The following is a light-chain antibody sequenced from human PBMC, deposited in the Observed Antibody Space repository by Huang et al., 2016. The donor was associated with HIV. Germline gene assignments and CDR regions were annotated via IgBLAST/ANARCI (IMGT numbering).Light chain of an antibody. CDR1: QTVDMY. Sequence: DIQMTQSPSSLSASIGDRVTMSCRASQTVDMYLNWYQQTPGRAPKLLIDAASNLQRDVPSRFSGTGAGTNFTLTISSLQPEDFVIYFCQQTYNVPRTFGQGTALEIK. V-gene: IGKV1-39*01. J-gene: IGKJ2*01. CDR3: QQTYNVPRT. CDR2: AAS.